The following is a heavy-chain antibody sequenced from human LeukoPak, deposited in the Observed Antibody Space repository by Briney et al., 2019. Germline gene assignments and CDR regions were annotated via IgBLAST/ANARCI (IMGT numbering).Heavy chain of an antibody. CDR2: ISGTGEST. Sequence: GGSLRLSCEASGFTFRSYAMSWVRQAPGKGLEWVSSISGTGESTYYPDSVKGRFTISRDNSKNTLYLQMNSLRAEDTAVYYCAKGVAGNSFGFDYWGQGTLVTVSS. CDR1: GFTFRSYA. CDR3: AKGVAGNSFGFDY. V-gene: IGHV3-23*01. J-gene: IGHJ4*02. D-gene: IGHD6-19*01.